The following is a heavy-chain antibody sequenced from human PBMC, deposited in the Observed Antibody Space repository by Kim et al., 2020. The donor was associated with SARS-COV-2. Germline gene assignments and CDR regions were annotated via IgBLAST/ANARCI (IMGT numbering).Heavy chain of an antibody. D-gene: IGHD3-22*01. V-gene: IGHV1-24*01. CDR1: GYTLTELS. Sequence: ASVKVSCKVSGYTLTELSMHWVRQAPGKGLEWMGGFDPEDGETIYAQKFQGRVTMTEDTSTDTAYMELSSLRSEDTAVYYCATAYYDSSDGNWFDPWGQGTLVTVSS. CDR3: ATAYYDSSDGNWFDP. CDR2: FDPEDGET. J-gene: IGHJ5*02.